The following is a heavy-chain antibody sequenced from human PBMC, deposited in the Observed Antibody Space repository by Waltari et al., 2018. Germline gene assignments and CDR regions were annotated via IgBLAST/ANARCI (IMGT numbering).Heavy chain of an antibody. CDR3: ARLMGSIADFDY. D-gene: IGHD2-21*01. CDR2: IYPGDSDT. Sequence: VQLQQWGAGLLKPSETLSLTCAVYGGSFSDYYWSWIRQPPGKGLEWMGIIYPGDSDTRNSPSFQGQVTMSADKSISTAYLQWTSLKASDTAMYYCARLMGSIADFDYWGQGTLVIVSS. J-gene: IGHJ4*02. CDR1: GGSFSDYY. V-gene: IGHV5-51*01.